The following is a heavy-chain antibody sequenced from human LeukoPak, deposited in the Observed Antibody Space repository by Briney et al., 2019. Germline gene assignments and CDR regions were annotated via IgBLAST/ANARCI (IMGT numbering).Heavy chain of an antibody. Sequence: TSETLSLTCTDSGGSISSYYWSWIRQPAGKGLEWIGRIYTSGSTNYNPSLKSRVTMSVDTSKNQFSLKLSSVTAADTAVYYCARVALEQRLDLDAFDIWGQGTMVTVSS. J-gene: IGHJ3*02. CDR2: IYTSGST. V-gene: IGHV4-4*07. D-gene: IGHD6-25*01. CDR1: GGSISSYY. CDR3: ARVALEQRLDLDAFDI.